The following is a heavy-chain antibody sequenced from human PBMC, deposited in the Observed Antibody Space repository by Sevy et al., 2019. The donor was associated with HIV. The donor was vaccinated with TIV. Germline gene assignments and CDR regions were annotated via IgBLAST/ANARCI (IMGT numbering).Heavy chain of an antibody. Sequence: GGSLRLSCAASGFTFSNYAMSWVRQAPGKGLEWVSSISRSGGSTYYADSVKGRFTISRDNSKYTLYLQMNSLRAEDTAVYYCAKVDVVVPVADYGMDVWGQGTTVTVSS. V-gene: IGHV3-23*01. J-gene: IGHJ6*02. CDR1: GFTFSNYA. CDR2: ISRSGGST. CDR3: AKVDVVVPVADYGMDV. D-gene: IGHD2-2*01.